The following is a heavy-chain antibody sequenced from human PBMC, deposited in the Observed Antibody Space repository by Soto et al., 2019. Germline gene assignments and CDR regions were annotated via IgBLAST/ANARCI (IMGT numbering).Heavy chain of an antibody. V-gene: IGHV1-69*01. J-gene: IGHJ3*02. CDR3: ARGYCSSTSCYTPGHDAFDI. Sequence: QVQLVQSGAEVKKPGSSVKVSCKASGGTFSSYAISWVRQAPGQGLEWMGGIIPIFGTANYAQKFQGRVTITADESTSTAYMELSSLRSEDTAVYYCARGYCSSTSCYTPGHDAFDIWGQGTMVTVSS. CDR2: IIPIFGTA. CDR1: GGTFSSYA. D-gene: IGHD2-2*02.